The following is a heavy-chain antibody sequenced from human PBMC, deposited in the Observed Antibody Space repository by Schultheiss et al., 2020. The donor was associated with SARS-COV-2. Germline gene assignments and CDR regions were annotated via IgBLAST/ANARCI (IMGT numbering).Heavy chain of an antibody. CDR1: GFTFDDYA. CDR3: AKGRGYDYGGNSFFAY. CDR2: ISSSGSTI. J-gene: IGHJ4*02. V-gene: IGHV3-9*01. Sequence: GGSLRLSCAASGFTFDDYAMHWVRQAPGRGLEWVSYISSSGSTIYYADSVKGRFTISRDNAKNSLYLQMNSLRAEDTALYYCAKGRGYDYGGNSFFAYWGQGTLVTVSS. D-gene: IGHD4-23*01.